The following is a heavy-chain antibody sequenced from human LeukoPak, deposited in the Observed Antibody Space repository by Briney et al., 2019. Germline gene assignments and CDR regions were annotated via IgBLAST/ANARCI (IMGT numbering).Heavy chain of an antibody. CDR3: AGAYDSSALDY. J-gene: IGHJ4*02. D-gene: IGHD3-22*01. CDR2: IYYSGST. Sequence: PSETLSLTCTVSGGSISSYYWSWIRQPPGKGLEWIGYIYYSGSTNYNPSLKSRVTISVDTSKNQFSLKLSSVTAADTAVYYCAGAYDSSALDYWGRGTLVTVSS. V-gene: IGHV4-59*08. CDR1: GGSISSYY.